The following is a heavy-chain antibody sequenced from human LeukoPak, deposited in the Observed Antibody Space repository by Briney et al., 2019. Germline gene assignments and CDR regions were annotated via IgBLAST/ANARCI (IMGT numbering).Heavy chain of an antibody. D-gene: IGHD1-1*01. Sequence: ASVKVSCKASGYTFTSYGISWVRQAPGQGLEWMGWISAYNGNTNYAQKLQGRVTMTTDTSTSTAYMELRNLGPDDTAMYYCARAIRNWNDLLSAKDPGGFDVWGQGTVLTVA. CDR2: ISAYNGNT. V-gene: IGHV1-18*01. J-gene: IGHJ3*01. CDR3: ARAIRNWNDLLSAKDPGGFDV. CDR1: GYTFTSYG.